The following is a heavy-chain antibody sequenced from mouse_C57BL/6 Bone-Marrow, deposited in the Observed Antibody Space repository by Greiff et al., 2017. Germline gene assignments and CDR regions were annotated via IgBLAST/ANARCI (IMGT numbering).Heavy chain of an antibody. J-gene: IGHJ4*01. V-gene: IGHV1-9*01. CDR1: GYTFTGYW. CDR2: ILPGSGST. CDR3: AGDYGSRGGYYYAMDY. D-gene: IGHD1-1*01. Sequence: QVQLQQSGAELMKPGASVKLSCTATGYTFTGYWIEWVKQRPGHGLEWIGEILPGSGSTNYNEKFKGKATFTADTSSNTAYMQLSSLTTEDSAIYYCAGDYGSRGGYYYAMDYWGQGTSGTVSS.